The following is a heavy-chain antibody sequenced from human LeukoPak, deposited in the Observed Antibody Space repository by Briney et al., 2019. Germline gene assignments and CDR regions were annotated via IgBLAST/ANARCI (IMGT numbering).Heavy chain of an antibody. CDR3: ARDSGSSSWNWYFDL. V-gene: IGHV3-21*01. J-gene: IGHJ2*01. Sequence: GGSLRLSCAASGFTFSSYSMNWVRQAPGKGLEWVSSISSSSSYIYYADSVKGQFTISRDNAKNSLYLQMNSLRAEDTAVYYCARDSGSSSWNWYFDLWGRGTLVTVSS. D-gene: IGHD6-13*01. CDR2: ISSSSSYI. CDR1: GFTFSSYS.